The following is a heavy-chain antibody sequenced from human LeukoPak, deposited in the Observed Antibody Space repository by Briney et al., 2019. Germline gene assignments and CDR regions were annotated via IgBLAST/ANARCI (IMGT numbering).Heavy chain of an antibody. V-gene: IGHV3-30-3*01. D-gene: IGHD5-18*01. CDR3: ASIDSTAITDY. Sequence: GGSLRLSCAASGVTFSSYAMHWVRQAPGKGLEWVAVISYDGSNKYYADSVKGRFTISRDNSKNTLYLQMNSLRAEDTAVYYCASIDSTAITDYWGHGTLVTVSS. CDR2: ISYDGSNK. J-gene: IGHJ4*01. CDR1: GVTFSSYA.